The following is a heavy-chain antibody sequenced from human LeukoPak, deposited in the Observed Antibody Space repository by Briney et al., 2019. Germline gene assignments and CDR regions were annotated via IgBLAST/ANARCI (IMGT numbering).Heavy chain of an antibody. D-gene: IGHD6-19*01. Sequence: SGTLSLTCTVSGGSISSYYWNWIRQPAGKGLERIGRIHTSGSTNYNPSLKSRVTMSVDTSKNQFSLKLSSVTAADTAVYYCARGKVVAGTPGQNSWDYWGQGTLVTVSS. CDR1: GGSISSYY. CDR3: ARGKVVAGTPGQNSWDY. CDR2: IHTSGST. V-gene: IGHV4-4*07. J-gene: IGHJ4*02.